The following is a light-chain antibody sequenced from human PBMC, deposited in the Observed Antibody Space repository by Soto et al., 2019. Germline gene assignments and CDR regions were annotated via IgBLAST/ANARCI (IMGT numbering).Light chain of an antibody. CDR2: DAS. J-gene: IGKJ4*01. CDR3: PQYGSSPPTLT. V-gene: IGKV3-20*01. CDR1: QSVGSTF. Sequence: EIVLTQSPGTLSLSPGERATLSCRASQSVGSTFLAWYQQKPGQAPRLLIYDASSRATGIPDRFSGSGSATDFTLIISRLEPEDFAVYYCPQYGSSPPTLTFGGGTKVEIK.